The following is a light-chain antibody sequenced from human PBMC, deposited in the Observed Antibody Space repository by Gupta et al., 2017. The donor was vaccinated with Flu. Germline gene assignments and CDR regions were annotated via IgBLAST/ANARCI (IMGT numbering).Light chain of an antibody. CDR3: QQYHNWPLT. CDR1: QSVTDN. Sequence: EIVMTQSPATLSVSPGERATLSCRASQSVTDNLAWYQQKPGQTPRLLIYGASTRATAIPARFSGSGSGTEFTLTISSRQAEDFAVYYCQQYHNWPLTFGGGTRVEVK. J-gene: IGKJ4*01. CDR2: GAS. V-gene: IGKV3-15*01.